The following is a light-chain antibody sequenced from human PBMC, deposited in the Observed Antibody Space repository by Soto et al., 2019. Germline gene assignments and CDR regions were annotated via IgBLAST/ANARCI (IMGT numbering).Light chain of an antibody. CDR3: RSFAGSGTYV. J-gene: IGLJ1*01. CDR2: EVN. Sequence: QSVLTQPASVSGSPGQSITISCTGTSSDVGSHNLVSWYQQHPGKAPKLIIYEVNKRPSGVSNRFSGSKSGNTASLTIFGLKTEDEADYYCRSFAGSGTYVFGTGTKVT. CDR1: SSDVGSHNL. V-gene: IGLV2-23*02.